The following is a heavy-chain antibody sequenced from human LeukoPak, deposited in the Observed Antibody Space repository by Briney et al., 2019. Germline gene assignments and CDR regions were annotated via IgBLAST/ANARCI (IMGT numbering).Heavy chain of an antibody. D-gene: IGHD5-18*01. CDR1: GGSFSGYY. J-gene: IGHJ4*02. CDR2: VYYSGST. CDR3: AGSSAMVRLFDY. Sequence: SETLSLTCAVYGGSFSGYYWSWIRQPPGKGLEWIGYVYYSGSTNYNPSLKSRVTISVDTSKNQFSLKLSSVTAADTAVYYCAGSSAMVRLFDYWGQGTLVTVSS. V-gene: IGHV4-34*01.